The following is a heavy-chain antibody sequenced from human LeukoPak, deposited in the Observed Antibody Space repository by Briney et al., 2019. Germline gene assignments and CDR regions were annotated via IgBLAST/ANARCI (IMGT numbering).Heavy chain of an antibody. J-gene: IGHJ2*01. CDR1: GGSISSGSYY. Sequence: PSETLSLTCTVSGGSISSGSYYWSWIRQPAGEGLEWIERIYTSGSTNYNPSLKSRVTISVDTSKNQFSLKLSSVTAADTAVYYCARDLGVVTSGYFDLWGRGTLVTVSS. D-gene: IGHD2-21*02. V-gene: IGHV4-61*02. CDR2: IYTSGST. CDR3: ARDLGVVTSGYFDL.